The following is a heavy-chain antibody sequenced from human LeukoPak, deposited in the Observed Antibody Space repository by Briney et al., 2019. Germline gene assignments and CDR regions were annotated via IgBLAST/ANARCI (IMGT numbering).Heavy chain of an antibody. J-gene: IGHJ6*03. CDR1: GFTLSSYW. D-gene: IGHD1-14*01. V-gene: IGHV3-7*03. Sequence: GGSLRLSCAASGFTLSSYWMSWVRQAPGKGLEWVANIKEDGSEKYYVDSVKGRFTISRDNAKNSLYLQMNSLRAEDTALYYCARRKGAKDYYYYMDVWGKGTAVTVSS. CDR3: ARRKGAKDYYYYMDV. CDR2: IKEDGSEK.